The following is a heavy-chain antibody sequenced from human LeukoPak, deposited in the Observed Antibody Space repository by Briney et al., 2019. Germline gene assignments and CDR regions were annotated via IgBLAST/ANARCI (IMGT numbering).Heavy chain of an antibody. J-gene: IGHJ3*02. V-gene: IGHV3-48*04. Sequence: GGSLRLSCAASGFTFSSYSMNWVRQAPGKGLEWVSYISSSSSTIYYADSVKGRFTISRDNAKNSLYLQMNSLRAEDTAVYYCARAGYYDILTGYPSDAFDIWGQGTMVTVSS. CDR3: ARAGYYDILTGYPSDAFDI. CDR1: GFTFSSYS. D-gene: IGHD3-9*01. CDR2: ISSSSSTI.